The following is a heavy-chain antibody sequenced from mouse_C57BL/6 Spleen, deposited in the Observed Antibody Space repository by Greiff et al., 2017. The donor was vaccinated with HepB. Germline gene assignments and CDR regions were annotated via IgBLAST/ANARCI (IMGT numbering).Heavy chain of an antibody. CDR2: IYPGDGDT. CDR1: GYAFSSSW. J-gene: IGHJ4*01. D-gene: IGHD2-1*01. CDR3: AREDYGNSWDY. V-gene: IGHV1-82*01. Sequence: VQLQQSGPELVKPGASVKISCKASGYAFSSSWMNWVKQRPGKGLEWIGRIYPGDGDTNYNGKFKGKATLTADKSSSTAYMQLSSLTSEDSAVYFCAREDYGNSWDYWGQGTSVTVSS.